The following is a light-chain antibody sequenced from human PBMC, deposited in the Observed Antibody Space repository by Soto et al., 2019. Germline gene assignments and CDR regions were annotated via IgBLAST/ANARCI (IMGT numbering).Light chain of an antibody. Sequence: EIVLTQSPGTLSVSPGERATLSFMSSQSVSSSYLAWYQQKPGQAPRLLIYDASNRATGIPARFSGSGSGTDFTLTISSLEPEDFAVYYCQQRSNWPLTFGGGTKVDI. CDR1: QSVSSSY. V-gene: IGKV3D-20*02. J-gene: IGKJ4*01. CDR2: DAS. CDR3: QQRSNWPLT.